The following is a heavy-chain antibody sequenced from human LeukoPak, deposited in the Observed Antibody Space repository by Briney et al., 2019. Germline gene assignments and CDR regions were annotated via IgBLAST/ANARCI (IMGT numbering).Heavy chain of an antibody. D-gene: IGHD6-13*01. CDR1: GFTFSSYW. CDR3: ARAISSSWYDN. V-gene: IGHV3-7*01. CDR2: IKQDGSEK. J-gene: IGHJ4*02. Sequence: GGSLRLSCAASGFTFSSYWMSWVRQAPGKGLEWVANIKQDGSEKYYVDSVKGRFTISRDNAKNPLYLQMNSLRAEDTAVYYCARAISSSWYDNWGQGTLVTVSS.